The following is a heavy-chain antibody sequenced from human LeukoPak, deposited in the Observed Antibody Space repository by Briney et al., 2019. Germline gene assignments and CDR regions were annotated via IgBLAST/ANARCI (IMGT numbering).Heavy chain of an antibody. CDR1: GGSFRGYY. Sequence: SETLCLTCAVYGGSFRGYYWSWIRQPPGKGLEWSGEINHSGSTNYNPALKSRVTIPVDTSKNQFSLKLRSVTAADTAVYYCARVNGRGSSSWYNYWGQGTLVTVSS. D-gene: IGHD6-13*01. CDR2: INHSGST. CDR3: ARVNGRGSSSWYNY. V-gene: IGHV4-34*01. J-gene: IGHJ4*02.